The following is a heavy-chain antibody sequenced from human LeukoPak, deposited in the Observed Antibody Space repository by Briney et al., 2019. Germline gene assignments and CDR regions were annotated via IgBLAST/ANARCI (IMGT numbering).Heavy chain of an antibody. D-gene: IGHD4-23*01. V-gene: IGHV3-30*02. CDR2: IGFEGVDK. CDR1: GFTFNNIG. Sequence: PGGSLRLSCAASGFTFNNIGMHWVRQAPGKGLEFVSFIGFEGVDKYYADSVKGRFTISKDYSKATLYLQMNSLRPEDTAIYYCAKDLHGGYSSDYWGQGTLVTVSS. CDR3: AKDLHGGYSSDY. J-gene: IGHJ4*02.